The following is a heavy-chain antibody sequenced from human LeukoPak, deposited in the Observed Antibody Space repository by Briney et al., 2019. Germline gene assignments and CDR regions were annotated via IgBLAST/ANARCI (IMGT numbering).Heavy chain of an antibody. Sequence: SQTLSLTCTVSGGSISSGSYYWSWIRQPAGKGLEWIGRIYTSGSTNYNPSLKSRVTISVDTSKNQFSLKLSSVTAADTAVYYCAREGSGSSSSDLYWGQGTLVTVSS. V-gene: IGHV4-61*02. CDR2: IYTSGST. J-gene: IGHJ4*02. CDR3: AREGSGSSSSDLY. CDR1: GGSISSGSYY. D-gene: IGHD6-6*01.